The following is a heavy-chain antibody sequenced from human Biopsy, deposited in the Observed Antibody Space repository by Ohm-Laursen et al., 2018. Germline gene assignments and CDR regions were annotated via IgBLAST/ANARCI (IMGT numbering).Heavy chain of an antibody. D-gene: IGHD3-22*01. CDR2: INAKAGDT. V-gene: IGHV1-2*02. J-gene: IGHJ5*02. CDR3: TRGGYYYDSLAYYYWFDP. CDR1: GYTFTGYH. Sequence: ASVKVSCKSSGYTFTGYHVHWVRQAPGQGLEWMGWINAKAGDTNYAQKFQGRVTMTRDTSISTAYVDLSSLRSDDTAVYYCTRGGYYYDSLAYYYWFDPWGQGTLVTVSS.